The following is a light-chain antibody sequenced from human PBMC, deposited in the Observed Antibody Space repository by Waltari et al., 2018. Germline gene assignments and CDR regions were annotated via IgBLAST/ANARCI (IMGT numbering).Light chain of an antibody. CDR2: EAS. Sequence: DIQMTQSPSSLSASVGGRVTITCRASQGISNSLAWYQQTPAKAPHLLLYEASKLESGVPSRFSGGGSGTDFSLTISSLQPEDIATYYCEQYYETPRTFGQGTRVEIK. V-gene: IGKV1-NL1*01. CDR1: QGISNS. J-gene: IGKJ1*01. CDR3: EQYYETPRT.